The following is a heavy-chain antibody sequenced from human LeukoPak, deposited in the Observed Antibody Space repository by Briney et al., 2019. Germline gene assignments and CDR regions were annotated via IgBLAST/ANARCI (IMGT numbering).Heavy chain of an antibody. D-gene: IGHD3-10*01. CDR3: ARPRVVRGVITASDI. CDR1: GGSISSYY. V-gene: IGHV4-59*08. Sequence: SETLSLTCTVSGGSISSYYWSWIRQPPGKGLEWIGYIYYSGSTNYNPSLKSRVTISVDTSKNQFSLKLSSVTAADTAVYYCARPRVVRGVITASDIWGQGTMVTVSS. CDR2: IYYSGST. J-gene: IGHJ3*02.